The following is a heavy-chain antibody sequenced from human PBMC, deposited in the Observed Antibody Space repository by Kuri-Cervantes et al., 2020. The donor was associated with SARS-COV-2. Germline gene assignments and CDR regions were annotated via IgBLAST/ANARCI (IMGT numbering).Heavy chain of an antibody. CDR1: GFSFSSYG. CDR3: AKDILSGTTTPFN. J-gene: IGHJ4*02. V-gene: IGHV3-48*04. Sequence: GGSLRLSCAASGFSFSSYGMSWVRQAPGKGLEWVSYISSSGSTIYYADSVKGRFTISRDNAKNSLYLQMNSLRAEDTALYYCAKDILSGTTTPFNWGQGTLVTVSS. D-gene: IGHD3-9*01. CDR2: ISSSGSTI.